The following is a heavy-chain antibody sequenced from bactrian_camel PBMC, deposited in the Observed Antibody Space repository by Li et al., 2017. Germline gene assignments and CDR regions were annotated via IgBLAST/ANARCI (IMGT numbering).Heavy chain of an antibody. V-gene: IGHV3S1*01. Sequence: HVQLVESGGGSVQAGGSLRLSCAASGYTYNRNCMAWFRQATGKEREGVARIYTGSGNTYYADSVKGRFTISQDNAKNTVYLQMNSLKPEDTAMYYCAARGPYCYTKLSVADFTYWGQGTQVT. CDR2: IYTGSGNT. CDR3: AARGPYCYTKLSVADFTY. CDR1: GYTYNRNC. J-gene: IGHJ6*01. D-gene: IGHD2*01.